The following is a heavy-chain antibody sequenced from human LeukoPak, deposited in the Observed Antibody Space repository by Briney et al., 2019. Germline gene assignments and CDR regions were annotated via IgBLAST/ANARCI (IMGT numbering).Heavy chain of an antibody. J-gene: IGHJ1*01. CDR2: INHSGCT. CDR1: GGSFCGYY. D-gene: IGHD3-22*01. Sequence: SETLTLTCAVYGGSFCGYYWSWIRQPPGKGLEGIGEINHSGCTNYNPSRKRRLTISVDTSKNQFSLKLSTVTAADTAVYYCAREPYYDSSGYYRHKPIRAGGFQHWGQGTLVTVSS. V-gene: IGHV4-34*01. CDR3: AREPYYDSSGYYRHKPIRAGGFQH.